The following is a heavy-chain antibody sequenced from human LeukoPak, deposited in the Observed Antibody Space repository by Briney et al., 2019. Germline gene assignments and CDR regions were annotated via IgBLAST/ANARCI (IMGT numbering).Heavy chain of an antibody. CDR3: ARGYVLLWFGEYNEATNWFDP. D-gene: IGHD3-10*01. CDR1: GYTFTSYD. V-gene: IGHV1-8*01. Sequence: ASVKVSCKASGYTFTSYDINWVRQATGQGLEWMGWMNPNSGNTGYAQKFQGRVTMTRNTSVSTAYMELSSLRSEDTAVYYCARGYVLLWFGEYNEATNWFDPWGQGTLVTVSS. J-gene: IGHJ5*02. CDR2: MNPNSGNT.